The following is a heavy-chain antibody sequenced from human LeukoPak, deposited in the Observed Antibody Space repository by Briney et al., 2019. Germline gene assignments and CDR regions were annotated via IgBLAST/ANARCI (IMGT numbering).Heavy chain of an antibody. Sequence: SQTLSLTCTISGDSVSSGSASWTWIRQSPSRGFEGLGRTYYRSKWYNDYAVSVKSRIMLKPDTSKNQFSLQLNSVTPEDTALYFCARETMAGFVDFWGQGTMVTVSS. V-gene: IGHV6-1*01. J-gene: IGHJ4*02. CDR3: ARETMAGFVDF. CDR1: GDSVSSGSAS. D-gene: IGHD3-10*01. CDR2: TYYRSKWYN.